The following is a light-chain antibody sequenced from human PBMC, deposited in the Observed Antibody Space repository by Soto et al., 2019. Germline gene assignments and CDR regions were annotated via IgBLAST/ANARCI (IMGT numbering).Light chain of an antibody. Sequence: EILLTQSPATLSLSAGERATLSYRAGQTISNYLAWYQQKPGQAPRLLIYDASNRATDIPARFSGSGSGTDFTLTISSLEPDDFAVYYCQHGGAFGPGTKVEIK. CDR1: QTISNY. V-gene: IGKV3-11*01. CDR3: QHGGA. CDR2: DAS. J-gene: IGKJ3*01.